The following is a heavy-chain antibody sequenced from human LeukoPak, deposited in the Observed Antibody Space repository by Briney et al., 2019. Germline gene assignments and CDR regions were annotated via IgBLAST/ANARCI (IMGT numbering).Heavy chain of an antibody. V-gene: IGHV1-69*04. Sequence: GSSVKVSCKASGGTFSSYAISWVRQAPGQGLEWMGRIIPILGIANYAQKFQGRVTITADKSTSTAYMELSSLRSEDTAVYYCALRASDTSFWPFAYWGQGTLVTVSS. J-gene: IGHJ4*02. CDR3: ALRASDTSFWPFAY. D-gene: IGHD3-3*01. CDR2: IIPILGIA. CDR1: GGTFSSYA.